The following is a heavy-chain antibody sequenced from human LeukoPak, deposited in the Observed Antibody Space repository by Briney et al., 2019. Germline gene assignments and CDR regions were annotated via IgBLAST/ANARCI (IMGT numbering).Heavy chain of an antibody. D-gene: IGHD6-6*01. Sequence: SETLSLTCTVSSGSVSNSHYYWAWVRQPPGKGLEWLGSIFYSGNTHYNPSLKSPVTISIDTSKNQFSLKVSSVTAADTAVYYCARDHSSSSWMDSFEIWGPGTKVTVSS. V-gene: IGHV4-39*07. CDR3: ARDHSSSSWMDSFEI. CDR2: IFYSGNT. CDR1: SGSVSNSHYY. J-gene: IGHJ3*02.